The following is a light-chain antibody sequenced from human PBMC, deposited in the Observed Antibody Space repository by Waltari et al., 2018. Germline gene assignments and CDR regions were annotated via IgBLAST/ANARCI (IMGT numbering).Light chain of an antibody. CDR3: TSYTSSSTLV. CDR2: EVS. CDR1: SSDVGSYNR. V-gene: IGLV2-18*03. Sequence: QSALTQPPSVSGSPGQSVTISCTGTSSDVGSYNRVSWYQQPPGTAPKVLIYEVSNRPSGVPDRFSGSKSGTTASLTTSGLQAEDEADYYCTSYTSSSTLVFGTGTKVTVL. J-gene: IGLJ1*01.